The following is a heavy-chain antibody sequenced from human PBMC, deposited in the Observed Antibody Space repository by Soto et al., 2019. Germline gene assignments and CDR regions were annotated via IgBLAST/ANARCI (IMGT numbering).Heavy chain of an antibody. CDR1: GFTCISYW. J-gene: IGHJ4*02. Sequence: GGSLRLSCAAPGFTCISYWMSWGRQAPGRGLEWVANIKQDGSEKYYVDSVKGRFTISRDNAKNSLYLQMNSLRAEDTAVYYCARSRGYSYVSDYWGQGTLVTVSS. V-gene: IGHV3-7*03. CDR3: ARSRGYSYVSDY. D-gene: IGHD5-18*01. CDR2: IKQDGSEK.